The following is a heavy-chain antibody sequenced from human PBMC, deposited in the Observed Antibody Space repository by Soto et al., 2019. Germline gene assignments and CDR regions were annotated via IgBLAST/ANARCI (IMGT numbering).Heavy chain of an antibody. V-gene: IGHV3-74*01. CDR1: GFTFSSYW. D-gene: IGHD2-21*01. CDR3: ARGPYWWVLYDAFDI. J-gene: IGHJ3*02. Sequence: EVQLVESGGGLVQPGGSLRLSCAASGFTFSSYWMHWVRQAPGKGLVWVSRINSDGSSTSYADSVKGRFNSSIDNAKNTLYLQMNSLRAEDTAVYYCARGPYWWVLYDAFDIWVQGTMVTVSS. CDR2: INSDGSST.